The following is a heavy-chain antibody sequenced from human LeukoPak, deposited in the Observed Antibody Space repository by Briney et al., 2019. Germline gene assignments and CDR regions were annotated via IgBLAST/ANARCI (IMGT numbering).Heavy chain of an antibody. V-gene: IGHV3-74*01. CDR1: GLAFSDSR. Sequence: PGGSLRLSCVASGLAFSDSRMHWVRQAPGKGLEWVSRITRDGSSTAYADSVKGRFTVSRDNARTTLYLQMNSLGVEDTAVYFCAKSRRGFWGQGTLVTVSS. D-gene: IGHD6-25*01. CDR3: AKSRRGF. J-gene: IGHJ4*02. CDR2: ITRDGSST.